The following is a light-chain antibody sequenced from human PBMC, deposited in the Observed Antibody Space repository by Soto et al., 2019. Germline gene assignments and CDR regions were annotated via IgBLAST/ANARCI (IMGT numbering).Light chain of an antibody. V-gene: IGLV1-40*01. CDR3: QSYDNSLSGYV. Sequence: QSVLTQLPSVSGAPGQRVTISCTGSSSNIGAGYDVHWYQQLPGTAPKLLIYGNSNRPSGVPDRISGSKSGTSASLAITGLHAEDEADYYCQSYDNSLSGYVFGTGTKLTVL. CDR1: SSNIGAGYD. J-gene: IGLJ1*01. CDR2: GNS.